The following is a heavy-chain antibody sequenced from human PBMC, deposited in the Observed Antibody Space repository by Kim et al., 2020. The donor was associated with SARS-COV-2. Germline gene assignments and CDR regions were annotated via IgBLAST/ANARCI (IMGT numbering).Heavy chain of an antibody. Sequence: GGSLRLSCAVSGFTFTNYWMSWVRQAPGKGLEWVANIYKDGSEQNYADFVEGRFTISRDNAKNSLYLQMNSLRVEDTATYYCARGGKFYYDTTGYPEDFWGQGILVTVSS. D-gene: IGHD3-22*01. CDR1: GFTFTNYW. V-gene: IGHV3-7*03. CDR3: ARGGKFYYDTTGYPEDF. CDR2: IYKDGSEQ. J-gene: IGHJ4*02.